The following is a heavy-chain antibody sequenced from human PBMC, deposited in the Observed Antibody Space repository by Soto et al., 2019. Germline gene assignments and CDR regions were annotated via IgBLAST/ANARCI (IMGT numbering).Heavy chain of an antibody. CDR1: GYTFTIYS. CDR2: ISAYNGNT. D-gene: IGHD2-15*01. V-gene: IGHV1-18*01. J-gene: IGHJ4*02. Sequence: GASVKVSCKASGYTFTIYSITWVRQAPGQGLEWMGWISAYNGNTDYAQKFQGRVTMTTDTSTSTAYMELSSLRSEDTAVYYCARDLGYALPDYWGQGTLVTVSS. CDR3: ARDLGYALPDY.